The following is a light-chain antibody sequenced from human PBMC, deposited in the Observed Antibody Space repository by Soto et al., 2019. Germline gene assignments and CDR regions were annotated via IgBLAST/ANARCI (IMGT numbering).Light chain of an antibody. J-gene: IGKJ5*01. V-gene: IGKV1-9*01. Sequence: DLQLTQSPSFLSASVGDRVTITCRASQAISSYLAWYQQKPGKAPNLLIYAASTLQSGVPSRFSGSGSGTEFTLTISSLQPEDFATYYCQQLNSYSITFGQGTRLEIK. CDR1: QAISSY. CDR3: QQLNSYSIT. CDR2: AAS.